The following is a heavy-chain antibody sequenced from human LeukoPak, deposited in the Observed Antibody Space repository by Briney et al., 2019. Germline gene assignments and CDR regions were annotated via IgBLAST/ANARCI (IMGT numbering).Heavy chain of an antibody. CDR3: ARADSIVVVPAASWFDP. Sequence: SQTLSLTCTVSGGSISSGDYYWSWIRQPPGKGLEWIGYIYYSGSTYYNPSLKSRVTISVDTSKNKFSLKLSSVTAADTAVYYCARADSIVVVPAASWFDPWGQGTLVTVSS. J-gene: IGHJ5*02. CDR1: GGSISSGDYY. D-gene: IGHD2-2*01. CDR2: IYYSGST. V-gene: IGHV4-30-4*08.